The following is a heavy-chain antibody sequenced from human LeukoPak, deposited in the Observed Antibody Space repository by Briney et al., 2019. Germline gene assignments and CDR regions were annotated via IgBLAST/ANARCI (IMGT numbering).Heavy chain of an antibody. Sequence: SETLSLTCTVSGYSIRSGYHWSWIRQTPGKGLEWLGSIYQSGSTYDNPSLKSRVTISVDTSKNQFSLKLSSVTAADTAVYYCARRARYYYGSGSDRRRGVWFDPWGQGTLVTVSS. CDR2: IYQSGST. V-gene: IGHV4-38-2*02. D-gene: IGHD3-10*01. CDR1: GYSIRSGYH. J-gene: IGHJ5*02. CDR3: ARRARYYYGSGSDRRRGVWFDP.